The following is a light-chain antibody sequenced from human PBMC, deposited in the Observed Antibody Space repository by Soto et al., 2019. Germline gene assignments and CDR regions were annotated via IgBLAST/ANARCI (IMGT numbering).Light chain of an antibody. CDR1: QDISTW. CDR3: QQSNSFPRT. CDR2: AAY. V-gene: IGKV1-12*01. Sequence: DIQMTQSPSSVSASVGDRVTITCRASQDISTWLAWYQHKPGKAPELLIHAAYSLRNGVPSRFSGSRSRTDFALTITSLQPEDVATYYWQQSNSFPRTFGQGTKVEI. J-gene: IGKJ1*01.